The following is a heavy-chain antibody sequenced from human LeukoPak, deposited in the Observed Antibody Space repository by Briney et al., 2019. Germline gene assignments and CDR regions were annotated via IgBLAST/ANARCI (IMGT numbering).Heavy chain of an antibody. Sequence: SETLSLTCAVYGGSFSGYYWSWIRQPPGKGLEWIGEINHSGISNYNPSLKSRVTISVDTSKNQFSLKLSSVTAADTAVYYCARDWFDPWGQGTLVTVSS. CDR2: INHSGIS. CDR1: GGSFSGYY. CDR3: ARDWFDP. J-gene: IGHJ5*02. V-gene: IGHV4-34*01.